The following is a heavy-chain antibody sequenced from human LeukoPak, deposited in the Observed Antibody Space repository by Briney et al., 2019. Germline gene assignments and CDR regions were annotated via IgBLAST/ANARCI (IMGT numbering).Heavy chain of an antibody. Sequence: SETLSLTCPVSGGSIMGYYWSWIRQSAGKGLEWIGRIYTTGSTKFNPSLKSRVTMSVDTTKSQFSLKLSSVTAADTAVYYCARDALDCSGGACYTDYWGQGTLVTVSS. CDR3: ARDALDCSGGACYTDY. CDR2: IYTTGST. D-gene: IGHD2-15*01. V-gene: IGHV4-4*07. J-gene: IGHJ4*02. CDR1: GGSIMGYY.